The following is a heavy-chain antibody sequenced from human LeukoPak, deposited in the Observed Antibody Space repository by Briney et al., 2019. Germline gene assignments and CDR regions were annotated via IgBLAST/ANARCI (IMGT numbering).Heavy chain of an antibody. Sequence: GGSLRLSCAASGFTLTTYWMHWVRQAPGKGLVWVSRIKSDGSITSYADSVMGRFTISRDNARNTLFLEMNSLRAEDSAVYYCARDRFLGPVTAYLDYWGQRTPVTVSS. CDR3: ARDRFLGPVTAYLDY. CDR1: GFTLTTYW. V-gene: IGHV3-74*01. CDR2: IKSDGSIT. D-gene: IGHD2-21*02. J-gene: IGHJ4*02.